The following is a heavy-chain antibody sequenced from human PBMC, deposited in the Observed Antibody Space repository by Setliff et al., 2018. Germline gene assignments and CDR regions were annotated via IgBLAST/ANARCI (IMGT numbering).Heavy chain of an antibody. CDR3: GTRDCRTTGCYNGYIES. D-gene: IGHD2-2*02. Sequence: GGSLRLSCEATGFTFSTFAIHWVRQAPGKGLEWLALIWFDGSNEYYEDSVKGRFTISRDNSKNMAYLEMNRLRAEDTAVYFCGTRDCRTTGCYNGYIESWGQGTLVTVS. J-gene: IGHJ4*02. V-gene: IGHV3-33*01. CDR1: GFTFSTFA. CDR2: IWFDGSNE.